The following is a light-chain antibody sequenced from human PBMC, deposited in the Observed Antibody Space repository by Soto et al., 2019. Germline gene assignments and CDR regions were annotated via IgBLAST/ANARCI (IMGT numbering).Light chain of an antibody. CDR3: HHSGSSLWT. V-gene: IGKV3-20*01. CDR2: DAS. Sequence: EIGLTPSPGTLSLSPGERATLYCRASPYVSRSYLAWYQQKPGQAPRLLIYDASSRAACIPDRFSGSWSGTDFVLTISRLEPEDFAVYYCHHSGSSLWTCGQGPKVEIK. CDR1: PYVSRSY. J-gene: IGKJ1*01.